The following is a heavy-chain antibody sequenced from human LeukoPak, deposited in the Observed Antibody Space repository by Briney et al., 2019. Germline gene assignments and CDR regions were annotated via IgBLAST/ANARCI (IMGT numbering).Heavy chain of an antibody. J-gene: IGHJ4*02. Sequence: SETLSLTCTVSGGSISTSSYYWGWIRQPPGKGLEWIGSIYYSGTTYYNPSLKSRVTISVDTSKNQFSPKLSSVTAADTAVYYCARHQYYDFWSAYFSPFDYWGQGTLVTVSS. CDR3: ARHQYYDFWSAYFSPFDY. V-gene: IGHV4-39*01. D-gene: IGHD3-3*01. CDR1: GGSISTSSYY. CDR2: IYYSGTT.